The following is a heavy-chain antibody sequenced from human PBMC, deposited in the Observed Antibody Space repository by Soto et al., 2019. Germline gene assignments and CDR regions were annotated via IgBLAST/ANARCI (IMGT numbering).Heavy chain of an antibody. CDR1: GFTFNTYW. D-gene: IGHD3-10*01. CDR2: IKQDGSET. Sequence: EVQLVESGGGLVQPGGSLRLSCAASGFTFNTYWMTWVRQAPGKGLEWVANIKQDGSETNYVDSVKGRFTISRDNAKNSLYLQMNSLRAEDTAVYYCARDPPYGSGNSQNYGMDVWGQGTTVTVSS. V-gene: IGHV3-7*04. CDR3: ARDPPYGSGNSQNYGMDV. J-gene: IGHJ6*02.